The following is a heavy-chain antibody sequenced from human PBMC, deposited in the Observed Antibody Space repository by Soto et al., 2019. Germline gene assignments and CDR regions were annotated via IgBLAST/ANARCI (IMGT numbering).Heavy chain of an antibody. V-gene: IGHV4-34*01. J-gene: IGHJ4*02. CDR3: ARDKITGLFDY. Sequence: SETLSLTCAVYGGSFSGYYWTWIRQPPGTGLEWVGEINHSGSTNYNPSLKSRVTISVDTSKNQFSLKLTSVTAADTAVYYCARDKITGLFDYWGQGTLVTVSS. D-gene: IGHD2-8*02. CDR2: INHSGST. CDR1: GGSFSGYY.